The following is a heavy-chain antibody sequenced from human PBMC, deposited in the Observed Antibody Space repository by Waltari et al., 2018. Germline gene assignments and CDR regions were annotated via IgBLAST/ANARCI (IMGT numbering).Heavy chain of an antibody. D-gene: IGHD1-26*01. V-gene: IGHV3-21*01. CDR3: ARDSLPSGGASDAFDI. CDR2: ISSSSTYI. J-gene: IGHJ3*02. Sequence: EVHLVESGGGLVNPGGSLGLSCAASGFTFSGYSMNWVRQAPGKGLEWVSFISSSSTYIYYSDSVKGRFTISRDNAKNSLYLQMNSLRAEDTAVYYCARDSLPSGGASDAFDIWGQGTMVTVSS. CDR1: GFTFSGYS.